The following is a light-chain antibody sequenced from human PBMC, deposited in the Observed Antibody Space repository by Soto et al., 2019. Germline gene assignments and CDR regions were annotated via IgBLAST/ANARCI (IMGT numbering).Light chain of an antibody. Sequence: IVLTQSPATLSLSPGERATLSCRASQSVRNYLAWFQQKPGQAPRLLIYDASNRATGIPARFSGSGSGTDFTLTISSLEPEDFAVYYCQQRSSWPLLTFGGGTKVEI. CDR1: QSVRNY. CDR3: QQRSSWPLLT. CDR2: DAS. V-gene: IGKV3-11*01. J-gene: IGKJ4*01.